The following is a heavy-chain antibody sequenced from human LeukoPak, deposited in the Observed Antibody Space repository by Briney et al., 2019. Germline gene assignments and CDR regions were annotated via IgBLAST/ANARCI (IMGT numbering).Heavy chain of an antibody. CDR1: GDSVSSNSAA. J-gene: IGHJ6*02. CDR3: ARDRLGIAVAGTFSRYYYYGMDV. V-gene: IGHV6-1*01. D-gene: IGHD6-19*01. CDR2: TYYRPKWYN. Sequence: SQTLSLTCAISGDSVSSNSAAWNWIRQSPSRGLEWLGRTYYRPKWYNDYAVSVKSRITINPDTSKNQFSLQLNSVTPEDTAVYYCARDRLGIAVAGTFSRYYYYGMDVWGQGTTVTVSS.